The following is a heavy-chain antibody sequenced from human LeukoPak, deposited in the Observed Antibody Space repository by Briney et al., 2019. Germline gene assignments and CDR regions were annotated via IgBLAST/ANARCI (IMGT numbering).Heavy chain of an antibody. J-gene: IGHJ4*02. Sequence: SETLSLTCTVSGGSISSSSYSWTWIRQPPGKGLEWIGSIHYDGNTYYKPSLKSRVTISVDTSKIQFSLKLSSVTAADTAVYYCARRSSSQPPNYWGQGTLVTVSS. V-gene: IGHV4-39*01. CDR2: IHYDGNT. CDR3: ARRSSSQPPNY. CDR1: GGSISSSSYS. D-gene: IGHD6-13*01.